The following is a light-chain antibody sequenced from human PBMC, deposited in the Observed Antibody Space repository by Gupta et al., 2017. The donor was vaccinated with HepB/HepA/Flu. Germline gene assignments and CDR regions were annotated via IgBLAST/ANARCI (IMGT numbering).Light chain of an antibody. CDR3: QSYDNSLNAVV. J-gene: IGLJ2*01. V-gene: IGLV1-40*01. CDR1: SSNIGAGYD. CDR2: GNS. Sequence: QSVLTQPPSVSGAPGQRVTVSCTGSSSNIGAGYDVHWYQQLPGTAPKPLIHGNSDRPSGVPDRFSGSKSGTSASLAISGLQAEDEAEYYCQSYDNSLNAVVFGGGTKLTVL.